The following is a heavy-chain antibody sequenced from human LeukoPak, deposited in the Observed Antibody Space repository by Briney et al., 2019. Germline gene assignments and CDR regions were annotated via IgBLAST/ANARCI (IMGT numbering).Heavy chain of an antibody. V-gene: IGHV3-23*01. Sequence: GGSLRLFCAASGFTFSSYAMSWVRQAPGKGLEWVSAISGSGGSTYYADSVKGRFTISRDNSKNTLYLQMNSLRAEDTAVYYCTKEVAAADYYFDYWGQGTLVTVSS. D-gene: IGHD6-13*01. CDR3: TKEVAAADYYFDY. J-gene: IGHJ4*02. CDR2: ISGSGGST. CDR1: GFTFSSYA.